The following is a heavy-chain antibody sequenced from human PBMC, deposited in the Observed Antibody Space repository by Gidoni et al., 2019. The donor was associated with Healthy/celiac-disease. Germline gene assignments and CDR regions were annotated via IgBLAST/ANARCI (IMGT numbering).Heavy chain of an antibody. CDR3: AKPGGYSYDYFDY. V-gene: IGHV3-23*01. CDR2: ISGSGGST. CDR1: GFPLSSYA. Sequence: EVQLLESGAGLVQPGWSLRLSCAASGFPLSSYAMSWVRQAPGKGLEWVSAISGSGGSTYYADSVKGRFTISRDNSKNTLYLKMNSLRAEDTAVYYCAKPGGYSYDYFDYWGQGTLVTVSS. D-gene: IGHD3-22*01. J-gene: IGHJ4*02.